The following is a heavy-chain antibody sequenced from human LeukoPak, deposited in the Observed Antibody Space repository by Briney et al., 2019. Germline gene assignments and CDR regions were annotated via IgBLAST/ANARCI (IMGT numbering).Heavy chain of an antibody. D-gene: IGHD3-3*01. CDR3: ARGLVFGVVLYYYYGMDV. J-gene: IGHJ6*02. V-gene: IGHV4-34*01. CDR2: FNHSGST. CDR1: GGSFSGYY. Sequence: SETLSLTCGVYGGSFSGYYWSWIRQPPGKGLEWVGEFNHSGSTNYNPSLKSRVTISVDTSKNQFSLKLSSVTAADTAVYYCARGLVFGVVLYYYYGMDVWGQGTTVTVSS.